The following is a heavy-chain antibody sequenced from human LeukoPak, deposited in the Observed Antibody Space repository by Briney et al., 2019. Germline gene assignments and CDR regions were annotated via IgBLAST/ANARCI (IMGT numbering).Heavy chain of an antibody. CDR2: INHSGST. Sequence: SGTLSLTCAVYGGSFSGYYWSWIRQPPGKGLEWIGEINHSGSTNYNPSLKSRVTISVDTSKNQFSLKLSSVTAADTAVYYCARRYYGSGSYFRGAFDIWGQGTMVTVSS. CDR1: GGSFSGYY. J-gene: IGHJ3*02. D-gene: IGHD3-10*01. V-gene: IGHV4-34*01. CDR3: ARRYYGSGSYFRGAFDI.